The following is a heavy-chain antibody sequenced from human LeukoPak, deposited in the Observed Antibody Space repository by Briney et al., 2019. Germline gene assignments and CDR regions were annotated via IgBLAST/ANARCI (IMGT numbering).Heavy chain of an antibody. CDR3: ARGVSGYWSGGICSPLDDYYMDV. CDR1: GGSLSSYY. Sequence: KASETLSLTCTVSGGSLSSYYWSWIRQPPGKGLEWIGYIYYSGSTNYNPSPKSRVTISVDTSKSQFSLKLSSVTAADTAVYYCARGVSGYWSGGICSPLDDYYMDVWGKGTTVTVSS. D-gene: IGHD2-15*01. V-gene: IGHV4-59*01. CDR2: IYYSGST. J-gene: IGHJ6*03.